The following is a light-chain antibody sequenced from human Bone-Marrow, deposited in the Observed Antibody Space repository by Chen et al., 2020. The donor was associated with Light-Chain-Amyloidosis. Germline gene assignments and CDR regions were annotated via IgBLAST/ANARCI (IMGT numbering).Light chain of an antibody. V-gene: IGLV3-25*03. CDR2: RDT. Sequence: SYDLTQPPAVSVSPGQTARLPCSGDDLPTKYAYWYQQNPGQAPVLVIHRDTERPSGISERFSGSSSGTTATLTISGVQAEDEADYHCQSADSSGTYEVIFGGGTKLTVL. J-gene: IGLJ2*01. CDR1: DLPTKY. CDR3: QSADSSGTYEVI.